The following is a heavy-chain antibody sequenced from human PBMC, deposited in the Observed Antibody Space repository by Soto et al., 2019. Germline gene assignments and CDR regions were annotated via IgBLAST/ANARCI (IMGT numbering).Heavy chain of an antibody. CDR2: IYYSGST. J-gene: IGHJ4*02. CDR3: ATTTGQGLNSGSFDY. V-gene: IGHV4-59*01. CDR1: GGSISRYY. Sequence: SGTLSLTCTVSGGSISRYYWSWIRQPPGKGLEWIGYIYYSGSTNYNPSLKSRVTISVDTSKNQFSLKLSSVTAADTAVYYCATTTGQGLNSGSFDYWGQGTLVTVSS. D-gene: IGHD1-26*01.